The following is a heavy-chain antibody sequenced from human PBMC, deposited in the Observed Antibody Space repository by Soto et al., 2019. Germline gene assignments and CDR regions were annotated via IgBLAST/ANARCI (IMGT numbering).Heavy chain of an antibody. V-gene: IGHV1-46*01. CDR3: ARSSGGVFGIILEGYNWLAP. CDR1: TDNFTSYY. Sequence: GASVKVSCKAPTDNFTSYYIHWLRQAPGHGLEWMGIINPKGGSTRFAQTFQGRITISTEPSTITVSMELTRLRSEDTAVYYFARSSGGVFGIILEGYNWLAPWRQGSLVTVSS. CDR2: INPKGGST. D-gene: IGHD3-16*02. J-gene: IGHJ5*02.